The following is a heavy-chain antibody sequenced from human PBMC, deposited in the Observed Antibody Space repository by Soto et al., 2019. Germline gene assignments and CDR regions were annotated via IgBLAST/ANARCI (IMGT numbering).Heavy chain of an antibody. CDR1: GFTFTSSA. CDR3: AADRGYSGYDYWGYYYYYYGMDV. CDR2: IVVGSGNT. V-gene: IGHV1-58*01. J-gene: IGHJ6*02. Sequence: SVKVSCKASGFTFTSSAVQWVRQARGQRLEWIGWIVVGSGNTNYAQKLQERVTITRDMSTSTAYMELSSLRSEDTAVYYCAADRGYSGYDYWGYYYYYYGMDVWGQGTTVTVSS. D-gene: IGHD5-12*01.